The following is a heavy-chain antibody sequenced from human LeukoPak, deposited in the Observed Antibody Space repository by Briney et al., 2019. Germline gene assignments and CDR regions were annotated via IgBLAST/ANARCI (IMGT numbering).Heavy chain of an antibody. CDR3: VLGRGIWGAGSFGDY. Sequence: GASVKVSCKASGYTFTGYYMHWVRQAPGQGLEWMGWINPNSGGTNYAQKFQGRVTMTRDTSISTAYMELSRLRSDDTAVYYCVLGRGIWGAGSFGDYWGQGTLVTVSS. CDR2: INPNSGGT. V-gene: IGHV1-2*02. CDR1: GYTFTGYY. D-gene: IGHD3-16*01. J-gene: IGHJ4*02.